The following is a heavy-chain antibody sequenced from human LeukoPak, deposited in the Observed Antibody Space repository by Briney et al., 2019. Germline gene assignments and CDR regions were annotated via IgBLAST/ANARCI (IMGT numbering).Heavy chain of an antibody. J-gene: IGHJ3*02. D-gene: IGHD2-8*02. CDR2: INHSGST. Sequence: SETLSLTCAVSGGSFSGYYWSWIRQPPGKGLEWIGEINHSGSTNYNPSLKSRVTISVDTSKNQFSLKLSSVTAADTAVYYCARDTGGNDAFDIWGQGTMVTVSS. V-gene: IGHV4-34*01. CDR3: ARDTGGNDAFDI. CDR1: GGSFSGYY.